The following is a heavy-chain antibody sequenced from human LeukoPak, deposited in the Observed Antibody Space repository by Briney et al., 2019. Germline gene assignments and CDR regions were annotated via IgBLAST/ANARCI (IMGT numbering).Heavy chain of an antibody. CDR3: ARDRSGSFYDY. CDR1: GDSISAFY. V-gene: IGHV4-4*07. CDR2: IHGSGSS. Sequence: SETLSLTCSVSGDSISAFYWSWIRQPAGKELEWIGRIHGSGSSNYNPSLKSRVTMSVDMPKNQFSLKLTSMIAADTAIYYCARDRSGSFYDYWGQGTLVTVSS. J-gene: IGHJ4*02. D-gene: IGHD1-26*01.